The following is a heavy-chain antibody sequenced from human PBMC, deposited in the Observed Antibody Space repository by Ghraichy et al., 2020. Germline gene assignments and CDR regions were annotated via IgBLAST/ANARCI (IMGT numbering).Heavy chain of an antibody. CDR2: INPNSGGT. CDR3: ARNAREGYSYGPRNMEYYYYYYGMDV. Sequence: ASVKVSCKASGYTFTGYYMHWVRQAPGQGLEWMGWINPNSGGTNYAQKFQGRVTMTRDTSISTAYMELSRLRSDDTAVYYCARNAREGYSYGPRNMEYYYYYYGMDVWGQGTTVTVSS. D-gene: IGHD5-18*01. J-gene: IGHJ6*02. CDR1: GYTFTGYY. V-gene: IGHV1-2*02.